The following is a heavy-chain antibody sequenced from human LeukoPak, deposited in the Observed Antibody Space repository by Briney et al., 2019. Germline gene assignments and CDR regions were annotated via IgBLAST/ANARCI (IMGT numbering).Heavy chain of an antibody. Sequence: ASVKVSCKASGYTFTSYDIHWVRQAPGQGLEWMGWISAYNGNTNYAQKLQGRVTMTTDKSTSTAYMELRSLRSDDTTVYYCAREQHWKYVMDYWGQGTLVTVSS. V-gene: IGHV1-18*04. D-gene: IGHD1-7*01. CDR2: ISAYNGNT. CDR3: AREQHWKYVMDY. CDR1: GYTFTSYD. J-gene: IGHJ4*02.